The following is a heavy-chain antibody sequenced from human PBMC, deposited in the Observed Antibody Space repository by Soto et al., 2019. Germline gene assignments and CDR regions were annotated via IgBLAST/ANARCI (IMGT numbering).Heavy chain of an antibody. D-gene: IGHD3-10*01. CDR3: ARGYGSGSPHPYYYYYGMDV. Sequence: QVQLQQSGPGLVKPSQTLSLTCAISGDSVSSNSAAWNWIRQSPSRGLEWLGRTYNRSKWYNDYAGSVKSLITTNPDTSKNQSSLQLNSVTREDTAVYYCARGYGSGSPHPYYYYYGMDVWGQGTTVTVSS. J-gene: IGHJ6*02. V-gene: IGHV6-1*01. CDR1: GDSVSSNSAA. CDR2: TYNRSKWYN.